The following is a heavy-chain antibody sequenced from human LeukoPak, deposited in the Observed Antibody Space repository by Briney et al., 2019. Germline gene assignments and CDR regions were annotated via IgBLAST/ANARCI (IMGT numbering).Heavy chain of an antibody. CDR1: GFTFSDYY. CDR2: IRSKTNNYAT. D-gene: IGHD5-18*01. CDR3: TSTWIQLWFDY. Sequence: GGSLRLSCAASGFTFSDYYMTWVRQASGKGLEWVGRIRSKTNNYATEYAASVKGRFTISRDDSKNTAYLQMDSLRTEDTAVYYCTSTWIQLWFDYWGQGTLVTVSS. V-gene: IGHV3-73*01. J-gene: IGHJ4*02.